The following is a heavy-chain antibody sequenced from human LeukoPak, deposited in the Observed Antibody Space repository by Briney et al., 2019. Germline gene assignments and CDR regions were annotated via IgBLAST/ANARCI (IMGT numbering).Heavy chain of an antibody. D-gene: IGHD3-22*01. CDR1: GGSFSGYY. V-gene: IGHV3-23*01. CDR3: AKDSEAGYYDSSGWFDP. Sequence: PSETLSLTCAVYGGSFSGYYWSWVRQAPGKGLEWVSVISGSGGRTYYADSVKGRFTISRDNSKNTLYLQMNSLRAEDTAVYYCAKDSEAGYYDSSGWFDPWGQGTLVTVSS. J-gene: IGHJ5*02. CDR2: ISGSGGRT.